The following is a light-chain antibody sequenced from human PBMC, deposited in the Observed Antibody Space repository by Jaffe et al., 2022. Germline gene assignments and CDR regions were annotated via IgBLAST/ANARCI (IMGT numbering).Light chain of an antibody. CDR2: DND. V-gene: IGLV1-51*01. Sequence: QSVLTQPPSVSAAPGQKVTISCSGSSSNIGKNYVSWYQQLPGTAPKLLIYDNDKRPSGIPDRFSGSKSGTSATLDITGLQTGDEADYYCGTWDSSLSAGVFGTGTEVTVL. CDR3: GTWDSSLSAGV. CDR1: SSNIGKNY. J-gene: IGLJ1*01.